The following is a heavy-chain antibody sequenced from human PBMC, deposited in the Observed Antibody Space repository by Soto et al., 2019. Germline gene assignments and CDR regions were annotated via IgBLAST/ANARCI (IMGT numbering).Heavy chain of an antibody. J-gene: IGHJ6*02. Sequence: PGGSLRLSCAASGFTFSGSAMHWVRQASGKGLEWVGRIRSKANSYATAYAASVKGRFTISRDDSKNTLYLQMNSLKTEDTAVYYCTTDRYDFWSGYSTGGMDVWGQGTTVTVSS. CDR1: GFTFSGSA. CDR2: IRSKANSYAT. D-gene: IGHD3-3*01. CDR3: TTDRYDFWSGYSTGGMDV. V-gene: IGHV3-73*01.